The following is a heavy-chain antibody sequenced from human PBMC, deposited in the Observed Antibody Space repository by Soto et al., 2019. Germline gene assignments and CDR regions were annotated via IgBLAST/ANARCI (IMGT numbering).Heavy chain of an antibody. Sequence: GASVKGSCKTSGYTFTSYDIHWVRQAPGHGLEWMGWMNPNSGNTGYAQNFRGRVTMTQNTAIGTAYMELSSLRSDDTATYYCTRAYGAETFDFWGQGTRVTVSS. D-gene: IGHD3-10*01. CDR1: GYTFTSYD. V-gene: IGHV1-8*01. CDR2: MNPNSGNT. CDR3: TRAYGAETFDF. J-gene: IGHJ5*01.